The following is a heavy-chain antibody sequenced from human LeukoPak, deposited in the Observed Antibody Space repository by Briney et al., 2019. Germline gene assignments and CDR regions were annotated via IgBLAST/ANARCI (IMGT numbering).Heavy chain of an antibody. CDR2: INPNSGGT. CDR3: ARERGYSYGLRGGFDY. J-gene: IGHJ4*02. V-gene: IGHV1-2*06. D-gene: IGHD5-18*01. CDR1: GYTFTSYD. Sequence: ASVKVSCKASGYTFTSYDINWVRQATGQGLEWMGRINPNSGGTNYAQKFQGRVTMTRDTSISTAYMELSRLRSDDTAVYYCARERGYSYGLRGGFDYWGQGTLVTVSS.